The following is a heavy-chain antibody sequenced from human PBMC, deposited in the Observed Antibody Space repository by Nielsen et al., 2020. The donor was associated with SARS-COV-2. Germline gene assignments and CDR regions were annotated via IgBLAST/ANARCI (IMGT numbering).Heavy chain of an antibody. CDR1: GFTFSSYS. J-gene: IGHJ4*02. V-gene: IGHV3-48*01. D-gene: IGHD6-13*01. CDR3: ARRAAAAGHAFDY. Sequence: GESLKISCAASGFTFSSYSMNWVRQAPGKGLEWVSYISSSSSTIYYADSVKGRFTISRDNAKNSLYLQMNSLRAEDTAVYYCARRAAAAGHAFDYWGQGTLVTVSS. CDR2: ISSSSSTI.